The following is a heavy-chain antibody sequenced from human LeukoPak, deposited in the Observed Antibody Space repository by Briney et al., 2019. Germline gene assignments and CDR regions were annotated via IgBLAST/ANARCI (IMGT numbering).Heavy chain of an antibody. D-gene: IGHD3-22*01. J-gene: IGHJ4*02. V-gene: IGHV4-31*11. CDR1: GGSFSGYY. CDR2: IYYSGST. Sequence: SETLSLTCAVYGGSFSGYYWSWIRQHPGKGLEWIGYIYYSGSTYYNPSLKSRVTISVDTSKNQFSLKLSSVTAADTAVYYCARLRYYYDSSGYYYVSDWGQGTLVTVSS. CDR3: ARLRYYYDSSGYYYVSD.